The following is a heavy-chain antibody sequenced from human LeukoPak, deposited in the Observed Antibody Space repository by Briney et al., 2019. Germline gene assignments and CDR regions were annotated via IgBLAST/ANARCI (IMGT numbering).Heavy chain of an antibody. V-gene: IGHV3-21*01. CDR3: ARDRWERNFDY. CDR1: GFTFSSYS. J-gene: IGHJ4*02. D-gene: IGHD1-26*01. CDR2: ISSSSSYI. Sequence: GGSLRLSCAASGFTFSSYSMNWVRQAPGKGLEWVSSISSSSSYIYYADSVKGRFTISRDNAKNSLYLQMNSLRAEDTAVYYCARDRWERNFDYWGQGTLVTVSS.